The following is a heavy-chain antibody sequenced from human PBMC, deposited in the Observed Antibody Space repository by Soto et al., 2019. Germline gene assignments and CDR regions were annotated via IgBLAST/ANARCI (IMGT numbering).Heavy chain of an antibody. V-gene: IGHV1-69*02. J-gene: IGHJ4*02. CDR1: GGTFSTYI. CDR2: IIPIPDIT. CDR3: KRFSPFYYYDSSGYYWPFPLDY. D-gene: IGHD3-22*01. Sequence: GASVKVSCKAPGGTFSTYIISWVRQAPGQGLEWMGRIIPIPDITNYAQKLQGRDTINTDTSTSTAKMELRSLRSDNTAVYYCKRFSPFYYYDSSGYYWPFPLDYWGQGTLVTVSS.